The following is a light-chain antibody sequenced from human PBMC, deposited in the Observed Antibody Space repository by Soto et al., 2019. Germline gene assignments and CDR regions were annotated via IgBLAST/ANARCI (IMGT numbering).Light chain of an antibody. CDR2: GAS. CDR1: QSVSSSY. J-gene: IGKJ5*01. V-gene: IGKV3-20*01. Sequence: EIVLTQSPGTLSLSPGERATLSCRASQSVSSSYLAWYQQKPGQAPRLLIYGASGRATGIPDRFSGSGSGTDFTLTIRRLEPEDFEVFYCQHYDSLPITFGQGTRLEIK. CDR3: QHYDSLPIT.